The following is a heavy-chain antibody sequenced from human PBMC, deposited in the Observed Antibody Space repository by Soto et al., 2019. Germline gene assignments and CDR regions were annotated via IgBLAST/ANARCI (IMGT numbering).Heavy chain of an antibody. CDR3: ARGVGSGTYYNQYNWFDP. V-gene: IGHV4-59*01. CDR2: ISYSGTT. Sequence: SETLSLTCTVSGGSLSSYYWSWIRRPPGMGLEWIASISYSGTTNYNSSLKSRVTISIDTSKNQFSLKFNSVTAADTAVYYCARGVGSGTYYNQYNWFDPWGQGTLVTVSS. CDR1: GGSLSSYY. J-gene: IGHJ5*02. D-gene: IGHD3-10*01.